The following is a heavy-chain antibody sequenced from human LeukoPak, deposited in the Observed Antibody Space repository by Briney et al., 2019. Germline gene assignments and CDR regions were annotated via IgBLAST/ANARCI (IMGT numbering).Heavy chain of an antibody. CDR2: IYNSGST. CDR3: ARASGYSSSRSRFDP. CDR1: GGSISTTSYY. J-gene: IGHJ5*02. D-gene: IGHD6-6*01. Sequence: PSETLSLTCTVSGGSISTTSYYWGWIRQPPGKELEWIGSIYNSGSTYYNPSLKSRVTISVDTSKNQFSLKLSSVTAADTAVYYCARASGYSSSRSRFDPWGQGTLVTVSS. V-gene: IGHV4-39*07.